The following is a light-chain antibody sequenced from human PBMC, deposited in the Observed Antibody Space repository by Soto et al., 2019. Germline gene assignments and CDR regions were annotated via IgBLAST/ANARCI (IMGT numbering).Light chain of an antibody. J-gene: IGLJ1*01. CDR1: SSDVGSYGL. V-gene: IGLV2-23*01. CDR2: EAT. Sequence: QSALTQPASVSGSPGQSITISCTGTSSDVGSYGLVSWYQQHPGKAPQLVIYEATKRPSGVSNRFSGSKSGNTASLTISGLQAEDEADYYCCSYAGNTTPYVFGTGTKVTVL. CDR3: CSYAGNTTPYV.